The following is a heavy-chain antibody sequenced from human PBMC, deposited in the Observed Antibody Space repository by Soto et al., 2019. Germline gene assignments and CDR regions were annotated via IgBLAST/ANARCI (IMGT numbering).Heavy chain of an antibody. CDR3: AREGRLTGTDGFDY. Sequence: ASVKVSCKASGYTFITYDINWVRQAPGQGLEWMGWMNPYNGNAGYAQNFRGRVTMTRNTSINTAYMELSSLRSKDTAVYFCAREGRLTGTDGFDYWGQGTLVTVSS. CDR1: GYTFITYD. D-gene: IGHD1-20*01. J-gene: IGHJ4*02. CDR2: MNPYNGNA. V-gene: IGHV1-8*01.